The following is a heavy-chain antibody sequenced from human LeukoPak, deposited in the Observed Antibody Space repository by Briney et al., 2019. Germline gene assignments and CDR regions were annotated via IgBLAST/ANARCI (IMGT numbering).Heavy chain of an antibody. CDR1: GFTFSSYA. Sequence: GGSLRLSCAASGFTFSSYALSWVRQAPGKGPEWVSSIVGSGGSTYYADSVKGRFTISRDNSKNTVYLQMNSLRDEDTAVYYCARSANPGVHDFDPWGQGTLVTVSS. D-gene: IGHD6-6*01. CDR2: IVGSGGST. V-gene: IGHV3-23*01. CDR3: ARSANPGVHDFDP. J-gene: IGHJ5*02.